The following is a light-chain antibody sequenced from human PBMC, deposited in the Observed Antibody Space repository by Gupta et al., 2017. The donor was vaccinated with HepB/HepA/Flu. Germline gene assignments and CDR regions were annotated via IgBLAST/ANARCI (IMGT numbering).Light chain of an antibody. J-gene: IGKJ5*01. V-gene: IGKV3-15*01. CDR3: QQYNAWPLT. CDR1: QSVASR. Sequence: EIVMTQSPATLSVSPGERATLSCRANQSVASRLAWYQQKPGQAPRLLIYGASARATGTPARFSGSGSGTEFTLTISSLQSEDFALYHCQQYNAWPLTFGQGTRLEIK. CDR2: GAS.